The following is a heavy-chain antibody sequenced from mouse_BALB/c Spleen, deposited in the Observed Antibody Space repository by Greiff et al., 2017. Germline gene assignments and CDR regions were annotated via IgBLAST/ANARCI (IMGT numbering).Heavy chain of an antibody. J-gene: IGHJ3*01. CDR1: GFTFSSYA. Sequence: EVMLVESGGGLVKPGGSLKLSCAASGFTFSSYAMSWVRQTPEKRLEWVASISSGGSTYYPDSVKGRFTISRDNARNILYLQMSSLRSEDTAMYYCARGLYGYPFAYWGQGTLVTVSA. V-gene: IGHV5-6-5*01. CDR3: ARGLYGYPFAY. CDR2: ISSGGST. D-gene: IGHD2-2*01.